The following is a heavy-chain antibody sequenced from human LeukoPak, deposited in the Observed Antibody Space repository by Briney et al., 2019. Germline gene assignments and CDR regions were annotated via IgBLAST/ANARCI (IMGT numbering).Heavy chain of an antibody. CDR1: GFTFSSYE. J-gene: IGHJ4*02. Sequence: GGSLRLSCAASGFTFSSYEMNWVRQAPGKGREWVSYICSIGSTIYYADSVQGRFTISRDNAKNSLYLQMNSLRAELTAVYYCARGGTANLIDYYDSSDYYSPFDYWGQGTLVTVSS. CDR3: ARGGTANLIDYYDSSDYYSPFDY. CDR2: ICSIGSTI. V-gene: IGHV3-48*03. D-gene: IGHD3-22*01.